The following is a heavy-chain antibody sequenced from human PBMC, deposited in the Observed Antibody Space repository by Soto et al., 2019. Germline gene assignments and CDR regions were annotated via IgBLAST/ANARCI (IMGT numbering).Heavy chain of an antibody. Sequence: QVQLVQSGAEVKKPGSSVKVSCKASGGTFSSYAISWVRQSPGQGLEWMGGIIPIFGTANYAQKFQGRVTITADESTSTAYMELSSLRPEDTAVYYCETTLRAHSCWPARPHYNWCDSWGQGTLVTVSS. J-gene: IGHJ5*01. V-gene: IGHV1-69*01. CDR2: IIPIFGTA. D-gene: IGHD2-2*01. CDR3: ETTLRAHSCWPARPHYNWCDS. CDR1: GGTFSSYA.